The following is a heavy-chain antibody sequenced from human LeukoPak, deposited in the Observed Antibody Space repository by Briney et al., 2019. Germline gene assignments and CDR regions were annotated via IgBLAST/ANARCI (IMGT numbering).Heavy chain of an antibody. CDR1: GYTFTAYY. CDR3: ATVRDIVVGGGPYYFDY. V-gene: IGHV1-2*02. D-gene: IGHD2-15*01. Sequence: ASVKVSCKASGYTFTAYYIHWVRHAPRQGLEWMGWINPNGIATNYAQKSQRRVTMTRDTSISTAYLELSRLRSDDTDVYFCATVRDIVVGGGPYYFDYWGQGTLVTVSS. J-gene: IGHJ4*02. CDR2: INPNGIAT.